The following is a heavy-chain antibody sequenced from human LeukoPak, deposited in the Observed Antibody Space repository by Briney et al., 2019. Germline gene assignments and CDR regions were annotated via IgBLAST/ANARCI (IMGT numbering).Heavy chain of an antibody. CDR1: GGSISSYS. D-gene: IGHD3-22*01. CDR3: AKDDYDSHGNYYHGMDV. Sequence: PSETLSLTCTVSGGSISSYSWSWIRQPAGKGLEWIGRIHTTGSTNYNPSLKSRVTMSVDTSKNQLSLRLTSVTAADTAVYYCAKDDYDSHGNYYHGMDVWGQGTTVTVSS. V-gene: IGHV4-4*07. CDR2: IHTTGST. J-gene: IGHJ6*02.